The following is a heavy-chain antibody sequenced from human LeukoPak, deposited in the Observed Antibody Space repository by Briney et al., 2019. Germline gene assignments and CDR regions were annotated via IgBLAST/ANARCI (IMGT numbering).Heavy chain of an antibody. J-gene: IGHJ4*02. Sequence: NTSDTLSLTCSVSGVSIGSSNYYWGWIRQPPGKGLEWIGSVHYSGDTFYSPSLKSRVTISVDTSKNQFSLKLGSVAAADTAVYYCARQNPEGTLFFFDLWGQGTLVTVSS. D-gene: IGHD1-1*01. V-gene: IGHV4-39*01. CDR3: ARQNPEGTLFFFDL. CDR1: GVSIGSSNYY. CDR2: VHYSGDT.